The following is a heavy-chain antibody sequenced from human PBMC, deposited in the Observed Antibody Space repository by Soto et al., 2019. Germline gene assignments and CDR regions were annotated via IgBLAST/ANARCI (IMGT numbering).Heavy chain of an antibody. CDR1: GFTFSSYA. CDR2: ISYDGSNK. D-gene: IGHD5-12*01. V-gene: IGHV3-30-3*01. J-gene: IGHJ4*02. CDR3: ARGPPPTSVEMATIGQVDY. Sequence: GGSLRLSCAASGFTFSSYAMHWVRQAPGKGLEWVAVISYDGSNKYYADSVKGRFTISRDNSKNTLYLQMNSLRAEDTAVYYCARGPPPTSVEMATIGQVDYWGQGTLVTVSS.